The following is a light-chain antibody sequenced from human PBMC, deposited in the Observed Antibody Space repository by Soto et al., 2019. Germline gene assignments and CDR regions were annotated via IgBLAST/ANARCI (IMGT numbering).Light chain of an antibody. CDR1: QSVSNNY. V-gene: IGKV3-20*01. CDR3: QQDGSPGT. CDR2: GAS. J-gene: IGKJ1*01. Sequence: EIKLMQYTGTLSLYTGEIDTFSCRASQSVSNNYLAWYQQKPGQAPRLLIYGASNRATGIPDRFIGSGSGTDFTLSISGLEPEEFAVYYWQQDGSPGTLGQGTKV.